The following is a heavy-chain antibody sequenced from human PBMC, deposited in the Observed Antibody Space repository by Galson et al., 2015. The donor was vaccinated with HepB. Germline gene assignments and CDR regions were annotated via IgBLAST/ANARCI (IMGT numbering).Heavy chain of an antibody. D-gene: IGHD2-15*01. CDR3: AKSNMHCSGGSCFSDY. CDR2: LSGSGGST. V-gene: IGHV3-23*01. Sequence: SLRLSCAASGFIFSNYVMSRVRQAPGKGLEWVSGLSGSGGSTYYADSVKGRFTISRDNSKNTMFLQMNSLRAEDTAVYYCAKSNMHCSGGSCFSDYWGQGALVIVSS. CDR1: GFIFSNYV. J-gene: IGHJ4*02.